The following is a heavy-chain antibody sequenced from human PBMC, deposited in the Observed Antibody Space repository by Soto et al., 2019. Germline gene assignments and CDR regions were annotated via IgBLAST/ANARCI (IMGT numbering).Heavy chain of an antibody. CDR1: GFTFDDYT. V-gene: IGHV3-43*01. CDR3: AKDYDRWALSEGVDV. D-gene: IGHD1-1*01. J-gene: IGHJ6*02. Sequence: GGSLRLSCAASGFTFDDYTMHWVRQAPGKGLEWVSLISWDGGSTYYADSVKGRFTISRDNSKNSLYLQMNSLRTEDTALYYCAKDYDRWALSEGVDVWGQGTTVTVSS. CDR2: ISWDGGST.